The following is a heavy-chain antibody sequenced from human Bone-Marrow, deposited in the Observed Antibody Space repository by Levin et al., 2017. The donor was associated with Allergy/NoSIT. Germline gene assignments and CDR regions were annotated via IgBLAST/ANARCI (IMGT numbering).Heavy chain of an antibody. Sequence: LKISCAASGFTFGHYNMNWVRQAPGKGLEWVAYISYHGSTTFYLDSVKGRFTISRDNALNSVYLQMDSLRREDTAVYYCSRDSNSSGFYYDFDYWGRGIQVTVSA. CDR2: ISYHGSTT. CDR1: GFTFGHYN. D-gene: IGHD3-22*01. J-gene: IGHJ4*02. CDR3: SRDSNSSGFYYDFDY. V-gene: IGHV3-48*01.